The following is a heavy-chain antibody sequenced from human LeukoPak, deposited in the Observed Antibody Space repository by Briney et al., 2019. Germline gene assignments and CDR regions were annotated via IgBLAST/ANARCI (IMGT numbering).Heavy chain of an antibody. CDR2: IIPIFGTA. CDR1: GGTFSSYA. V-gene: IGHV1-69*06. Sequence: ASVTVSCKASGGTFSSYAISWVRQAPGQGLEWMGGIIPIFGTANYAQKFQGRVTITADKSTSTAYMELSSLRSEDTAVYYCAKGSIGYCSSTSCYGYGMDVWGKGTTVTVSS. CDR3: AKGSIGYCSSTSCYGYGMDV. D-gene: IGHD2-2*01. J-gene: IGHJ6*04.